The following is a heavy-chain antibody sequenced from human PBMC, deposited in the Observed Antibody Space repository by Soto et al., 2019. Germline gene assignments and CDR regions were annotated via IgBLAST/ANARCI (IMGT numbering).Heavy chain of an antibody. Sequence: QVQLVQSGAEVKKPGSSVKVSCKASGGTFSSYAISWVRQAPGQGLEWMGGIIPIFGTANYAQKFQGRVTITADESTSTAYMELSSLRSEDTAVYYCARSSEYSSSDTYYSYGMDVWGQGTTVTVSS. V-gene: IGHV1-69*01. CDR1: GGTFSSYA. CDR2: IIPIFGTA. D-gene: IGHD6-6*01. CDR3: ARSSEYSSSDTYYSYGMDV. J-gene: IGHJ6*02.